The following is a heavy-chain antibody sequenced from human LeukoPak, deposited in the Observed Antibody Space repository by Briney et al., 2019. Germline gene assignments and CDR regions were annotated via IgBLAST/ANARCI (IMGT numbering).Heavy chain of an antibody. V-gene: IGHV4-59*08. CDR3: ARLNKRSSSWYQPYYYYYYMDV. D-gene: IGHD6-13*01. CDR1: GGSISSYY. Sequence: SETLSLTCTVSGGSISSYYWIWIRQPPGKGREWIGYIYYSGSTNYNPSLKSRVTISVDTSKNQFSLKLSSMTAADTAVYYCARLNKRSSSWYQPYYYYYYMDVWGKGTTVTISS. CDR2: IYYSGST. J-gene: IGHJ6*03.